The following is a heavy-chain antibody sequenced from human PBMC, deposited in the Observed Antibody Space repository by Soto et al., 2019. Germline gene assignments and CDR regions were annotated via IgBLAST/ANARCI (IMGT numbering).Heavy chain of an antibody. CDR1: GGSISSGDYY. CDR3: AREGEYYGSGLPQFDP. J-gene: IGHJ5*02. CDR2: IYYSGST. D-gene: IGHD3-10*01. Sequence: SETLSLTCTVSGGSISSGDYYWSWIRQPPGKGLEWIGYIYYSGSTYYNPSLKSRATISVDTSKNQFSLKLSSVTAADTAVYYCAREGEYYGSGLPQFDPWGQGTLVTVSS. V-gene: IGHV4-30-4*01.